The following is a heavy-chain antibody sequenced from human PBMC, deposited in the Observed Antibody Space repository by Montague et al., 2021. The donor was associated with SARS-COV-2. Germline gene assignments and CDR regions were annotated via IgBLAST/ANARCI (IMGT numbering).Heavy chain of an antibody. D-gene: IGHD3-16*02. Sequence: SETLSLTCAVSGESFSGYYWTWIRQPPGKGLEWIGEINHSGSTNYNPSLKSRVTISVDTSKNQSSLKLMSVTAADTAVYYCARGQPPRITFGGIISYGLDVWGQGTTVTVSS. CDR1: GESFSGYY. CDR3: ARGQPPRITFGGIISYGLDV. V-gene: IGHV4-34*01. CDR2: INHSGST. J-gene: IGHJ6*02.